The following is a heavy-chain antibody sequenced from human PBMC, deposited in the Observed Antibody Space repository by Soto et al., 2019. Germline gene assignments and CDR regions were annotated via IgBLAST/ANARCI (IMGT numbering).Heavy chain of an antibody. V-gene: IGHV4-59*01. CDR3: ARLEMATITADY. D-gene: IGHD5-12*01. CDR1: GGSIISYY. CDR2: IYYSGST. Sequence: SETLSLTCTVSGGSIISYYWSWILQPPGKGLEWIGYIYYSGSTNYNPSLKSRVTISVDTSKNQFSLKLSSVTAADTAVYYCARLEMATITADYWGQGTLVTVSS. J-gene: IGHJ4*02.